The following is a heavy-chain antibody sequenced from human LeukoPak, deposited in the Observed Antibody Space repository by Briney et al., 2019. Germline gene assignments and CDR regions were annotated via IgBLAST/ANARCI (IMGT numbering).Heavy chain of an antibody. CDR1: GFSFSDYW. Sequence: PGGSLRLSCEASGFSFSDYWMHWVRQAPGKGMEWVSSISSSSSYIYYADSVKGRFTISRDNAKNSLYLQMNSLRAEDTAVYYCARGGPAGDYWGQGTLVTVSS. D-gene: IGHD6-13*01. J-gene: IGHJ4*02. CDR3: ARGGPAGDY. V-gene: IGHV3-21*01. CDR2: ISSSSSYI.